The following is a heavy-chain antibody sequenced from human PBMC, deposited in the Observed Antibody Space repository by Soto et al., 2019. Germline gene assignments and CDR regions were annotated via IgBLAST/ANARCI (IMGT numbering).Heavy chain of an antibody. Sequence: QVTLKESGPVLVKPTETLTLTCTVSGFSLSNARMGVSWIRQPPGKALEWLAHIFSNDEKSYSTSLKSRLTTSKDTSKSQVVLTMTNMDPVDTATYYCARIRRPYYYDSSGYYHPFDYWGQGTLVTVSS. CDR2: IFSNDEK. CDR3: ARIRRPYYYDSSGYYHPFDY. CDR1: GFSLSNARMG. D-gene: IGHD3-22*01. V-gene: IGHV2-26*01. J-gene: IGHJ4*02.